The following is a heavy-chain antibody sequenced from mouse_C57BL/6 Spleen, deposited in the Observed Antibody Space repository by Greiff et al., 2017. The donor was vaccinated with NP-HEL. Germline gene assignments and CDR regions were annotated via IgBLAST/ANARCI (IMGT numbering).Heavy chain of an antibody. V-gene: IGHV1-26*01. J-gene: IGHJ3*01. CDR1: GYTFTDYY. CDR3: AIYDYAFAY. Sequence: EVQLQQSGPELVKPGASVKISCKASGYTFTDYYMNWVKQSHGKSLEWIGDINPNNGGTSYNQKFKGKATLTVDKSSSTAYMELRSLTPEDSAVYYCAIYDYAFAYWGQGTLVTVSA. D-gene: IGHD2-4*01. CDR2: INPNNGGT.